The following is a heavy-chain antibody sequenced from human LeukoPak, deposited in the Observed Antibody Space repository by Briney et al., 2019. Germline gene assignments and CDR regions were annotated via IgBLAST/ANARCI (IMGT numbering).Heavy chain of an antibody. CDR1: GFTFSSYS. J-gene: IGHJ4*02. CDR2: IHSSTSYI. D-gene: IGHD5-18*01. CDR3: ARGGYSYGYRPNHLFDY. Sequence: GGSLGLSCAASGFTFSSYSMNWVRQAPGKGLEWVSSIHSSTSYIYYSDSVKGRFTISRDNAKNSLYLQMNSLRAEDTAVYYCARGGYSYGYRPNHLFDYWGQGTLVTVSS. V-gene: IGHV3-21*01.